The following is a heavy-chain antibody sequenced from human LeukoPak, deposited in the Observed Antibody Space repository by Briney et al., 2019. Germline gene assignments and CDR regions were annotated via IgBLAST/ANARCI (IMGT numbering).Heavy chain of an antibody. Sequence: SETLSLTCGVSGYSISGGYYWGWIRQSPGKGLEWIATIFHTGSIYHNPSLKSRVILSVDTSKNQFSLILTSVTAADTAVYYCVRMGVSYYYDSSTYYPVTFDVWGQGTMVTVSS. CDR1: GYSISGGYY. CDR3: VRMGVSYYYDSSTYYPVTFDV. CDR2: IFHTGSI. J-gene: IGHJ3*01. V-gene: IGHV4-38-2*01. D-gene: IGHD3-22*01.